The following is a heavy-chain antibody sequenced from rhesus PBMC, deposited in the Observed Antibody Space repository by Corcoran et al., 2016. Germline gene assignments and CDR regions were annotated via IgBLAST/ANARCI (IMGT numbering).Heavy chain of an antibody. CDR3: AREGSHGVLDY. CDR2: IYSNTEST. Sequence: QVQLQESGPGLVKPSETLSLTCAVSGCSLRSINLWSRSRQPPGKGLERIGGIYSNTESTNYNPSLKNRVTISKDTSKNQFSLKLSSVTAADTAVYYCAREGSHGVLDYWGQGVLVTVSS. V-gene: IGHV4S12*01. D-gene: IGHD3-34*01. J-gene: IGHJ4*01. CDR1: GCSLRSINL.